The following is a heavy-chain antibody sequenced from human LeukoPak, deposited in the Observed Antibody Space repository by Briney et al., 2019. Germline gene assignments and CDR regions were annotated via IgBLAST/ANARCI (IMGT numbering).Heavy chain of an antibody. CDR2: ISGSGGST. J-gene: IGHJ4*02. CDR1: GFTFSSYA. V-gene: IGHV3-23*01. Sequence: GGSLRLSCAASGFTFSSYAMSWVRQAPGKGLEWVSAISGSGGSTYYADSVKGRFTISRDNSKNTLYLQMNSLRAEDTAVYYCVKTEAWSGYNYFDYWGQGTLVTVSS. D-gene: IGHD3-3*01. CDR3: VKTEAWSGYNYFDY.